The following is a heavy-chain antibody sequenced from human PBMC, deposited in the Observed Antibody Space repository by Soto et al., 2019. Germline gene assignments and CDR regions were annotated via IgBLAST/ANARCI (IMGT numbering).Heavy chain of an antibody. D-gene: IGHD1-1*01. V-gene: IGHV4-34*01. CDR2: INHSGST. CDR1: GGSFSGYY. J-gene: IGHJ4*02. Sequence: PSETLSLTCAVYGGSFSGYYWSWIRQPPGKGLEWIGEINHSGSTNYNPSLKRRVTISVDTSKNQFSLKLSSVTAADTAVYYCASGRWLQLFDYWGQGTLVTVSS. CDR3: ASGRWLQLFDY.